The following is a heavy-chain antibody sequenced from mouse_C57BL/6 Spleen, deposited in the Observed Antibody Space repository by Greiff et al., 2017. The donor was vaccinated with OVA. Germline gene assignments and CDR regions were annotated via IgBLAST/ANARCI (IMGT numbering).Heavy chain of an antibody. CDR1: GFTFSSYG. Sequence: EVKLMESGGDLVKPGGSLKLSCAASGFTFSSYGMSWVRQTPDTRLEWVAPISSGGSYTYYPGSVKGRFTISRDNAKNTLYLQMSSLKSEDTAMYYCARRENDGNGIYAMDYWGQGTSVTVSS. CDR3: ARRENDGNGIYAMDY. CDR2: ISSGGSYT. D-gene: IGHD2-1*01. V-gene: IGHV5-6*02. J-gene: IGHJ4*01.